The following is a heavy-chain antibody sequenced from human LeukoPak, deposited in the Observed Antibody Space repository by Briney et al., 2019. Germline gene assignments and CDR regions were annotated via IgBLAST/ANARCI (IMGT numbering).Heavy chain of an antibody. J-gene: IGHJ3*02. D-gene: IGHD3-22*01. CDR1: GFTVSSNY. CDR3: ARDRRYYDSSGYGTIGYAFDI. Sequence: GGSLRLSCAASGFTVSSNYMSWVRQAPGKGLKWVSVIYSGGSTYYADSVKGRFTNSRDNSKNTLYLQMNSLRAEDTAVYYCARDRRYYDSSGYGTIGYAFDIWGQGTMVTVSS. V-gene: IGHV3-66*01. CDR2: IYSGGST.